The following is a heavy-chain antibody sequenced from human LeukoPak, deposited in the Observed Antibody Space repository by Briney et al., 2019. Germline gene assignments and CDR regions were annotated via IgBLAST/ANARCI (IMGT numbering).Heavy chain of an antibody. CDR2: ISWNSGSI. V-gene: IGHV3-9*01. Sequence: GRSLRLSCAASGFTFDDYAMHWVRQAPGKGLEWVSGISWNSGSIGYADSVKGRFTISRDNAKNSLYLQMNSLRAEDTALYYCAKEDLDNANFYYWGQGTLVTVSS. CDR1: GFTFDDYA. D-gene: IGHD2-2*03. CDR3: AKEDLDNANFYY. J-gene: IGHJ4*02.